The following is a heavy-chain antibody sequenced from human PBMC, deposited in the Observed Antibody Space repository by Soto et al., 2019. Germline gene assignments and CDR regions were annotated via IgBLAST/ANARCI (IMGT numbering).Heavy chain of an antibody. J-gene: IGHJ4*02. CDR3: VRGDTIRGFDY. D-gene: IGHD3-10*01. Sequence: QVHLVQSGAEVKKPGASVNVSCKASGYIFTSYYIHWVRQAPGQGLEWMGIVNPSGGGTSYSQNFQGRVTMTRDTSTTTVYMELSSLRSEDTGLYYCVRGDTIRGFDYWGQGTLVTVSS. CDR2: VNPSGGGT. V-gene: IGHV1-46*01. CDR1: GYIFTSYY.